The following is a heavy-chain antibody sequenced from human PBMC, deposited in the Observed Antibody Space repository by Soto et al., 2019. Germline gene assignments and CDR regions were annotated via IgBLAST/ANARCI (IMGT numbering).Heavy chain of an antibody. CDR2: ITGSGDNR. D-gene: IGHD4-17*01. Sequence: EVQLLESGGGLVQPGGSLRLSCAASGFTFSSYAMSWVRQAPGKGLEWVSGITGSGDNRYYADSVKGRFTISRDNSKNPLYLQMNSLRVEDTAVFYCAKDYGNFWDPLDYWGQGTLVTVSS. V-gene: IGHV3-23*01. CDR3: AKDYGNFWDPLDY. CDR1: GFTFSSYA. J-gene: IGHJ4*02.